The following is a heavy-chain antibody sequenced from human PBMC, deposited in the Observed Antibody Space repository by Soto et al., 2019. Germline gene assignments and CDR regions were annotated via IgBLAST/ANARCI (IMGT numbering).Heavy chain of an antibody. Sequence: QVQLVESGGGVVQPGRSLRLSCAASGFTFSSYGMHWVRQAPGKGLEWVAVISYDGSNKYYADSVKGRFTISRDNSKNTLYLQMNSLRAEDTAVYYCAKDRYDNWDVDIWGQGTMVTVSS. CDR2: ISYDGSNK. D-gene: IGHD1-20*01. J-gene: IGHJ3*02. V-gene: IGHV3-30*18. CDR3: AKDRYDNWDVDI. CDR1: GFTFSSYG.